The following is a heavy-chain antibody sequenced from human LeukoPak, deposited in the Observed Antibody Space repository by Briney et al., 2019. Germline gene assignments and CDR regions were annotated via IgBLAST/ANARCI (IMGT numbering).Heavy chain of an antibody. CDR1: GYRFISYW. CDR2: IYPGDSDT. Sequence: GESLKISCKGSGYRFISYWIGWVRQIAGKGLEWSGIIYPGDSDTRYSPSFQGKVTISADKSISTAYLQWSSLKASDPAMYYCARRGIAVADPIAYWGQGTLVTVSS. J-gene: IGHJ4*02. CDR3: ARRGIAVADPIAY. D-gene: IGHD6-19*01. V-gene: IGHV5-51*01.